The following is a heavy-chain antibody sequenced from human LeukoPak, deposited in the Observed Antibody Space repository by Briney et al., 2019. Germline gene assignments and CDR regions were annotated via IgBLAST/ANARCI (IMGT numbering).Heavy chain of an antibody. CDR2: VYHSGST. V-gene: IGHV4-38-2*02. J-gene: IGHJ6*03. CDR3: ARGHSIEPYYYYYYMDV. D-gene: IGHD4-11*01. CDR1: DYAISSSYY. Sequence: SETLSLTCTVSDYAISSSYYWGWIRQPPGKGLEWFGIVYHSGSTYYNPSLKSRVTISVDTSKNQFSLKLRSVTAADTAVYYCARGHSIEPYYYYYYMDVWGKGTTVTVSS.